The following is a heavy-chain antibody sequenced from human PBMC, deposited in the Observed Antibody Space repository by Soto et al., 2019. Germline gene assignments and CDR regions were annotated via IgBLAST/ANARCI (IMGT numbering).Heavy chain of an antibody. V-gene: IGHV4-61*01. CDR3: ARSHTYYYDIFVYYYAFTPFDF. Sequence: SETLSLTCTVSGGSVSSGSYYWSWIRQPTGKGLEWIGYIYYSGSTNYNPSLKSRVTISVDTSKNQFSLKLSSVTAAATAVYYCARSHTYYYDIFVYYYAFTPFDFCGPRTFVTLFS. J-gene: IGHJ4*02. D-gene: IGHD3-22*01. CDR2: IYYSGST. CDR1: GGSVSSGSYY.